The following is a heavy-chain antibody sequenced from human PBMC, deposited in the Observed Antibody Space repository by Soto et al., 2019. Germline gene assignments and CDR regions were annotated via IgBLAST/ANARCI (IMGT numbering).Heavy chain of an antibody. D-gene: IGHD6-6*01. CDR3: ATLGARPNYYYYGMDV. CDR1: RGSISSSSYY. V-gene: IGHV4-39*01. J-gene: IGHJ6*01. CDR2: IYYSGST. Sequence: SETLAVICTIYRGSISSSSYYRGWIRQPPGKRLEWIGSIYYSGSTYYNPSLKSRVTISVDTSKNQFSLKLSSVTAADTAVYYCATLGARPNYYYYGMDVWGQGTTVTGSS.